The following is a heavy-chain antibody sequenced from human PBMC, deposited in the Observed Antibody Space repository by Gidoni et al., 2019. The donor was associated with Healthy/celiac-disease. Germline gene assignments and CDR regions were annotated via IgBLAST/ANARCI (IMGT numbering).Heavy chain of an antibody. CDR2: IWYDGSNK. J-gene: IGHJ4*02. CDR1: GFTFSSYG. Sequence: QVQLVESGGGVVQPGSSLRLSCAASGFTFSSYGMHWVRQAPGKGMEWVAVIWYDGSNKYYADSVKGRFTISRDNSKNTLYLQMNSLRAEDTAVYYCAREEMATINLFDYWGQGTLVTVSS. V-gene: IGHV3-33*01. CDR3: AREEMATINLFDY. D-gene: IGHD5-12*01.